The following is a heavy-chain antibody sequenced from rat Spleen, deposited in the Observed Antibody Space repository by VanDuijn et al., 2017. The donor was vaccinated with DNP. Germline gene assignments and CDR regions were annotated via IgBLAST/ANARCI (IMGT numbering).Heavy chain of an antibody. V-gene: IGHV5-7*01. J-gene: IGHJ2*01. CDR3: ARHWENSGPFDY. Sequence: EVLLVESDGGLVQPGRSLKLSCAVSGFTFSDYYMAWVRQAPAKGLEWVATISYNGGTPYYRDSVKGRFTISRDNAQSTLYLQMDSLRSEDTATYYCARHWENSGPFDYWGQGVMVTVSS. CDR2: ISYNGGTP. CDR1: GFTFSDYY. D-gene: IGHD5-1*01.